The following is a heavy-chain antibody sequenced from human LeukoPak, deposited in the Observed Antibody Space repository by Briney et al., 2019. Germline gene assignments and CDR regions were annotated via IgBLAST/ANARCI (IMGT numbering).Heavy chain of an antibody. V-gene: IGHV3-33*01. CDR3: ARGRGGNTGDSYFDY. CDR1: GFTLSSYG. CDR2: TWYDGSST. Sequence: GGSLILSCAASGFTLSSYGMHWVRQAPGKGLEWVALTWYDGSSTNYADSVEGRFTISRDNSKNTLYLQMSSLRAEDTAIYYCARGRGGNTGDSYFDYWGQGTLVTVSS. D-gene: IGHD4-17*01. J-gene: IGHJ4*02.